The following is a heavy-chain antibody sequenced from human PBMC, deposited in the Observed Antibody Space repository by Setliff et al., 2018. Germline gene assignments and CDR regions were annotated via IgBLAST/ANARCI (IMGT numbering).Heavy chain of an antibody. CDR3: ARGITGNYNFWSGYYNYYYYYMDV. CDR1: GGSFSGYY. D-gene: IGHD3-3*01. Sequence: SETLSLTCAVYGGSFSGYYWSWIRQPPGKGLEWTGEINHSGSTNYNPSLKSRVTISVDTSKNQFSLKLSSVTAADTAVYYCARGITGNYNFWSGYYNYYYYYMDVWGKGTTVTVSS. CDR2: INHSGST. V-gene: IGHV4-34*01. J-gene: IGHJ6*03.